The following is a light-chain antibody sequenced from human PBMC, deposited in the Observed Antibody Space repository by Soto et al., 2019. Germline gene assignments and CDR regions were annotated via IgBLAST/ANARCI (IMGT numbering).Light chain of an antibody. V-gene: IGLV2-14*01. CDR2: DVS. Sequence: QSALTQPASVSGSPGQSITISCTGTSSDVGGYNYVSWYQQHPGKAPKLMIHDVSNRPSGVSNRFSGSKSGNMASLTISGLQAEDEADYYCSSYTSTSTVVFGGGTKLTVL. J-gene: IGLJ2*01. CDR3: SSYTSTSTVV. CDR1: SSDVGGYNY.